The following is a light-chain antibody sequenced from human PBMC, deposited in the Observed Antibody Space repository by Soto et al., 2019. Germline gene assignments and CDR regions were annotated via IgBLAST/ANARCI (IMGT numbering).Light chain of an antibody. V-gene: IGKV1-5*03. Sequence: DIQMTQCPSTLSGSVGDRVTITCRASQTISSWLAWYQRKPGKAPKLLIYKASTLKSGVPSRFSGSGSGTEFTLTISSLQPDDFATYYCQHYNSYSEAFAQGTKVDIK. CDR2: KAS. CDR3: QHYNSYSEA. J-gene: IGKJ1*01. CDR1: QTISSW.